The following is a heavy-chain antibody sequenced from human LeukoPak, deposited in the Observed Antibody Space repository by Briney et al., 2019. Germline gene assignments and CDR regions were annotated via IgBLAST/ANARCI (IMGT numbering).Heavy chain of an antibody. Sequence: PGRSLRFSCAASGFTFSSYAMHWVRQAPGKGLEWVAVISYDGSNKYYADSVKGRFTISRDNSKNTLYLQMNSLRAEDTAVYYCARDVIIMVRGVITYYYYGMDVWGKGTTVTVSS. CDR3: ARDVIIMVRGVITYYYYGMDV. V-gene: IGHV3-30*04. CDR1: GFTFSSYA. CDR2: ISYDGSNK. J-gene: IGHJ6*04. D-gene: IGHD3-10*01.